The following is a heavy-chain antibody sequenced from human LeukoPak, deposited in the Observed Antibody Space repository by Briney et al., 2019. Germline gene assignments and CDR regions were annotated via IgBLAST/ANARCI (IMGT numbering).Heavy chain of an antibody. CDR2: IYSGDTT. CDR1: GFTVSSNY. D-gene: IGHD5-24*01. J-gene: IGHJ4*02. CDR3: ARIRDGYNDY. Sequence: PGGSLRLSCAASGFTVSSNYMCWVRQAPGKGLQWVSVIYSGDTTYYADSVKGRFTISRDNSRNTLYLQMNSLRAKDTAVYYCARIRDGYNDYWGQGTLVTVSS. V-gene: IGHV3-53*01.